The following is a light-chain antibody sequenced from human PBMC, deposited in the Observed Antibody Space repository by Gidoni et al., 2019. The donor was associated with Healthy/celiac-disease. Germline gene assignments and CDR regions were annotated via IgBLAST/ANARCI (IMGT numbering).Light chain of an antibody. J-gene: IGKJ1*01. V-gene: IGKV3-15*01. Sequence: EILLTPSPATLSVSPGERSTLTCGASQSVSSNLAWYQQKPGQAHRLLIYGASTRATGIPARFSGSGSGTEFTLTISSLESEDFAVYYCQQYNNWPQTFXQXTKVXIK. CDR3: QQYNNWPQT. CDR1: QSVSSN. CDR2: GAS.